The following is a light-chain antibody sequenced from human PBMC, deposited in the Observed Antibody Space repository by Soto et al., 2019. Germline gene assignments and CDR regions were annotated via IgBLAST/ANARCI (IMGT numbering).Light chain of an antibody. CDR1: QSVSSSY. J-gene: IGKJ5*01. V-gene: IGKV3D-7*01. CDR2: GAS. Sequence: PGERVTLSCRASQSVSSSYLTWYQQKPGQAPRLLIYGASTRATSIPARFSGSGSGTDFTLTISSLQPEDFAVYYCQQDYNRITFGQGTRLEIK. CDR3: QQDYNRIT.